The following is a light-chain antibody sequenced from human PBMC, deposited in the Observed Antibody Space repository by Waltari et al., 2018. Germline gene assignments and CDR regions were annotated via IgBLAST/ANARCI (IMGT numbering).Light chain of an antibody. CDR1: SSDIGAYDY. V-gene: IGLV2-14*03. J-gene: IGLJ3*02. Sequence: QSALTQPASVSGSTGQSITISCTGTSSDIGAYDYVSWYQQHPGKAPKLMIYDVTNHPSGVSQRFSGSKSANTASLTIAGLQAEDEADYYCSSYTSTNTLLFGGGTMLTVL. CDR3: SSYTSTNTLL. CDR2: DVT.